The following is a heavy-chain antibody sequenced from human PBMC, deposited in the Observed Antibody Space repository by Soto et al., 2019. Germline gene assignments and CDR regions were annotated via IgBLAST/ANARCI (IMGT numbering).Heavy chain of an antibody. CDR3: ATDPRYSTRWTYFQYYGMDV. V-gene: IGHV1-2*02. CDR1: GYTFTAYY. J-gene: IGHJ6*02. CDR2: INPDRGTT. Sequence: ASVKVSCKTSGYTFTAYYLHWVRQAPGQGLEWMGWINPDRGTTKFGQKFQGRVSMSTDTPINTAYLEMTGLTSDDTAVYFCATDPRYSTRWTYFQYYGMDVWGQGTAVTVSS. D-gene: IGHD2-2*01.